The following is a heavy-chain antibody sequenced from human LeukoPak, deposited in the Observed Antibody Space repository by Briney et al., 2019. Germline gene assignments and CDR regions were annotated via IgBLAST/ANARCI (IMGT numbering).Heavy chain of an antibody. CDR3: ARRQGTTLNFDY. D-gene: IGHD1-1*01. V-gene: IGHV1-18*01. CDR2: INAYNGNT. Sequence: ASVKVSCKASGYTFSSYGFSWVRQAPGQGLEWMGWINAYNGNTNYAQHLQGRVTMTTDTSTSTAYMELRSLRSDDTAVYYCARRQGTTLNFDYWGQGTLVTVSS. J-gene: IGHJ4*02. CDR1: GYTFSSYG.